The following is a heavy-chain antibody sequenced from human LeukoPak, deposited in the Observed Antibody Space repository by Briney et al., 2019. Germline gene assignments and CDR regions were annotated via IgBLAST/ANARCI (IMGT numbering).Heavy chain of an antibody. J-gene: IGHJ4*02. D-gene: IGHD5-18*01. CDR2: ISGSGGST. CDR1: GFTFSSYA. CDR3: AKVGSDTAMVTVDY. Sequence: GGSLRLSCAASGFTFSSYAMSWVRQAPGKGLEWVSAISGSGGSTYYADSVKGRFTISRGNSKNTLYLQMNSLRAEDTAVYYCAKVGSDTAMVTVDYWGQGTLVTVSS. V-gene: IGHV3-23*01.